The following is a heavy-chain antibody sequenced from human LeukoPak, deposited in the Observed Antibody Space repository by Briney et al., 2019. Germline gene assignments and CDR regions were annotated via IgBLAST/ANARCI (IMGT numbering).Heavy chain of an antibody. Sequence: SSETLSLTCTVPGGSISDGHWLSWVRQPPGKGLEWIGNIFYIGSTNYNPSLKSRVTISVDRSKNQLSLKLSSVTAADTAVYYCARARQHDYVWGSYRGPFDYWGQGTLVTVSS. CDR3: ARARQHDYVWGSYRGPFDY. D-gene: IGHD3-16*02. CDR1: GGSISDGHW. CDR2: IFYIGST. V-gene: IGHV4-4*02. J-gene: IGHJ4*02.